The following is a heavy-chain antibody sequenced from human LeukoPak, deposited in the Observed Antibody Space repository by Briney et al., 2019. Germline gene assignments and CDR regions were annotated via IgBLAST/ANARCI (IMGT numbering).Heavy chain of an antibody. V-gene: IGHV4-39*07. Sequence: SETLSLTCTVSGGSISSSSYYWGWIRQPPGKGLEWIGSIYYSGSTYYNPSLKSRVTISVDTSKNQFSLKLSSVTAADTAVYYCARPNSGYDQNYYYYYMDVWGKGTTVTVSS. D-gene: IGHD5-12*01. CDR1: GGSISSSSYY. CDR3: ARPNSGYDQNYYYYYMDV. J-gene: IGHJ6*03. CDR2: IYYSGST.